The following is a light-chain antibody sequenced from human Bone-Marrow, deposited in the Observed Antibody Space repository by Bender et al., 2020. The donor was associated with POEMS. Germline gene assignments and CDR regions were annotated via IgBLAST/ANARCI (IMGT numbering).Light chain of an antibody. CDR3: LSFTTSGTWV. Sequence: QSALTQPASVSGSSGQPITISCTGSSSDIGTFNYISWYQQLPGKGPKVIIYDVRRRASGVSDRFSGSKSGNTASLTISGLQAEDEADYYCLSFTTSGTWVFGGGTEVTVL. CDR1: SSDIGTFNY. J-gene: IGLJ3*02. V-gene: IGLV2-14*03. CDR2: DVR.